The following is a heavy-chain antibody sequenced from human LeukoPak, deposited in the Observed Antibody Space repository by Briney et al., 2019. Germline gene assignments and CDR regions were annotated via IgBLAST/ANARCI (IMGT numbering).Heavy chain of an antibody. CDR2: IYVGDSDT. J-gene: IGHJ4*02. Sequence: GESLKISCKGSGHSFTDYWIAWVRQVPGKGLDWMGVIYVGDSDTGYSRSFQGQVTISADKSITTAYLQWSSLKVSDTAIYYCARQGVDLAPPDFWGQGTLVTVSS. V-gene: IGHV5-51*01. D-gene: IGHD5-12*01. CDR3: ARQGVDLAPPDF. CDR1: GHSFTDYW.